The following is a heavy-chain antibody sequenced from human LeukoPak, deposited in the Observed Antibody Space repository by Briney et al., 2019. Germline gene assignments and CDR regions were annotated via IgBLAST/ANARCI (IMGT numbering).Heavy chain of an antibody. CDR2: ISSSSSYI. CDR3: ARGQSYGWFDP. D-gene: IGHD5-18*01. Sequence: PGGSLRLSCAASGFTFSSYSMNWVRQAPGKGLEWVSSISSSSSYIYYADSVKGRFTISRDSAQNSLYLQMNSLRAEDTAVYYCARGQSYGWFDPWGQGTLVTVSS. J-gene: IGHJ5*02. V-gene: IGHV3-21*01. CDR1: GFTFSSYS.